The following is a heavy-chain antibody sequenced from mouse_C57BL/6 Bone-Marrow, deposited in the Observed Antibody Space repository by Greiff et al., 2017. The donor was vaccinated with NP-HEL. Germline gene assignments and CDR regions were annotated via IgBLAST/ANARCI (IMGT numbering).Heavy chain of an antibody. CDR1: GFNFKDDY. J-gene: IGHJ1*03. V-gene: IGHV14-4*01. Sequence: VQLQQSGAELVRPGASVKLSCTASGFNFKDDYMHWVKQSPEQGLEWIGWINPENGDTEYASKFQGKATITADKSSHTAYLQLNSLTSEDTAVYYCTTGYGSSYWYFDVWGTGTTVTVSA. CDR2: INPENGDT. D-gene: IGHD1-1*01. CDR3: TTGYGSSYWYFDV.